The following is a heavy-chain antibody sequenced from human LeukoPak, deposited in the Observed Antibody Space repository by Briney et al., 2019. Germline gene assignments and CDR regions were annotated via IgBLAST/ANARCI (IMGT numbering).Heavy chain of an antibody. CDR2: ISSSSSYI. J-gene: IGHJ4*02. Sequence: GGSLRLSCAVSGFTFSSYSMNWVRQAPGKGLEWVSSISSSSSYIYYADSVKGRFTISRDNAKNSLYLQMNSLRAEDTAVYYCAYEAYCGGDCPNWGQGTLVTVSS. D-gene: IGHD2-21*02. V-gene: IGHV3-21*01. CDR3: AYEAYCGGDCPN. CDR1: GFTFSSYS.